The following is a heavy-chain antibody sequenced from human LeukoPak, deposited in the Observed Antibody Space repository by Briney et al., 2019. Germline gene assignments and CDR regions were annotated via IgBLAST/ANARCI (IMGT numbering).Heavy chain of an antibody. Sequence: PGGSLRLSCAASGFTFSSYGMYWVRQAPGKGLEWVAVIWYDGSNKYYADSVKGRFTISRDNSKNTLYLQMNSLRAEDTAVYYCAKGGDIVVVVAATRFDYWGQGTLVTVSS. CDR2: IWYDGSNK. D-gene: IGHD2-15*01. V-gene: IGHV3-33*06. CDR3: AKGGDIVVVVAATRFDY. CDR1: GFTFSSYG. J-gene: IGHJ4*02.